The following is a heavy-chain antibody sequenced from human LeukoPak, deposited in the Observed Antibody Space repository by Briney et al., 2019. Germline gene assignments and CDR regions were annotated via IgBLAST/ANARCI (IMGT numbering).Heavy chain of an antibody. Sequence: GGSLRLSCAASGFTFDDYGMTWVRRVPGKGLEWVSGINWNGGSTGYADSVKGRFTISRENAKNSLYLQMNSLRAEDTAFYYCARDEGSGYSFFDYWGQGRLVTVSS. V-gene: IGHV3-20*04. CDR3: ARDEGSGYSFFDY. J-gene: IGHJ4*02. D-gene: IGHD3-3*01. CDR1: GFTFDDYG. CDR2: INWNGGST.